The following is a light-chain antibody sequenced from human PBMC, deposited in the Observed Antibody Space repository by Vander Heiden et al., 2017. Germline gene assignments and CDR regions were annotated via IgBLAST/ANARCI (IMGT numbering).Light chain of an antibody. J-gene: IGKJ1*01. CDR3: MQALLTPRT. CDR1: QSLADSSGTNF. V-gene: IGKV2-28*01. Sequence: DIVMTQPPLSLSVTPGEPASISCRSSQSLADSSGTNFLDWYLQKPGQSPQLLIHLVSKRASGVPDRFSGSGSGTDFTLRISRVEAEDVGVYYCMQALLTPRTFGQGTKVELK. CDR2: LVS.